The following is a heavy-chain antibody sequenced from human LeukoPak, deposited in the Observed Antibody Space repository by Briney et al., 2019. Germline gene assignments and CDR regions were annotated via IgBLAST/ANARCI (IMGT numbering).Heavy chain of an antibody. CDR2: IWYDGSNK. J-gene: IGHJ4*02. V-gene: IGHV3-30*02. CDR1: GFTFSTYG. CDR3: AKETGRWELE. D-gene: IGHD1-26*01. Sequence: PGGSLRLSCAASGFTFSTYGMHWVRQAPGKGLEWVAVIWYDGSNKYYADSVKGRFTISRDNSKNTLYLQMNSLRAEDTAVYYCAKETGRWELEWGQGTLVTVSS.